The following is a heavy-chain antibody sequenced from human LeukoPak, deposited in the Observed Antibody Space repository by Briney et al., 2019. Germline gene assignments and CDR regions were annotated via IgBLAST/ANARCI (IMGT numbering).Heavy chain of an antibody. CDR2: IYYSGST. CDR3: ARHYYGVENNWFDP. J-gene: IGHJ5*02. D-gene: IGHD4-17*01. CDR1: GGSISRYY. V-gene: IGHV4-59*08. Sequence: SETLSLTCTVSGGSISRYYWSWIRQPPGKGLEWIGYIYYSGSTNYNPSLKSRVTISVDTSKNQFSLKLSSVTAADTAVYYCARHYYGVENNWFDPWGQGTLVTVSP.